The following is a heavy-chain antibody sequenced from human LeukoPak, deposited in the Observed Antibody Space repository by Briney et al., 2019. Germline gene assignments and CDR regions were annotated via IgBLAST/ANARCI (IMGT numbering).Heavy chain of an antibody. CDR2: ISWNSGSI. J-gene: IGHJ4*02. CDR1: GFTFDDYA. D-gene: IGHD6-19*01. Sequence: GGSLRLSCAASGFTFDDYAMHWVRQAPGKGLEWVSGISWNSGSIGYADSVKGRFTISRDNAKNSLYLQMNSLRAEDTAVYYCARDQIIAVASFDYWGQGTLVTVSS. V-gene: IGHV3-9*01. CDR3: ARDQIIAVASFDY.